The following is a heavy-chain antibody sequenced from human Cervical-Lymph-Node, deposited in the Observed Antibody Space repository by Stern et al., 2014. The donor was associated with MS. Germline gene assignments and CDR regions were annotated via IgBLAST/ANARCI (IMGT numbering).Heavy chain of an antibody. CDR3: ARDGVVVTAERAFDY. J-gene: IGHJ4*02. Sequence: EVQLVESGGGLVKPGGSLRLSCAASGFTFSSYSMNWVRQAPGKGLEWVSSISSSSSYIYYADSVKGRFTISRDNAKNSLYLQMNSLRAEDTAVYYCARDGVVVTAERAFDYWGQGTLVTVSS. CDR2: ISSSSSYI. CDR1: GFTFSSYS. D-gene: IGHD2-21*02. V-gene: IGHV3-21*01.